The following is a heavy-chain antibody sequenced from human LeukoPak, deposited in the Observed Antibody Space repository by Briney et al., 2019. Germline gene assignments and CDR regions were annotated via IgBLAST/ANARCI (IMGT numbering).Heavy chain of an antibody. CDR1: GGTFSSYA. CDR2: IIPIFGTA. V-gene: IGHV1-69*06. Sequence: GASVKVSCKASGGTFSSYAISWVRQAPGQGLEWMGGIIPIFGTANYAQKFQGRVTITADKSTSTAYMELSSLRSEDTAVYYCARDLHSSSSLDAFDIWGQGTMVTVSS. CDR3: ARDLHSSSSLDAFDI. D-gene: IGHD6-13*01. J-gene: IGHJ3*02.